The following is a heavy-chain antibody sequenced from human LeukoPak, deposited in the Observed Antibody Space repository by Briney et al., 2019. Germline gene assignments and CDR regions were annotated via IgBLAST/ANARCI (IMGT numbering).Heavy chain of an antibody. Sequence: PGGSLGLSCAASGFTFSSYVMYWVRQAPGKGLEWVAVISYDGSNKYYADSVKGRFTISRDNSKNTLYLQMNSLRAEDTAVYYCARDNIHYGSGSSSGFDYWGQGTLVTVSS. CDR1: GFTFSSYV. D-gene: IGHD3-10*01. CDR3: ARDNIHYGSGSSSGFDY. CDR2: ISYDGSNK. V-gene: IGHV3-30-3*01. J-gene: IGHJ4*02.